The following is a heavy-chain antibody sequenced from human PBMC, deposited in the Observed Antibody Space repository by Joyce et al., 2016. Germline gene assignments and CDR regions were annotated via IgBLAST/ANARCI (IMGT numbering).Heavy chain of an antibody. CDR3: ARYSVVDIVATTVRYYFDY. J-gene: IGHJ4*02. CDR2: IYYSGST. Sequence: QVQLQESGPRLVKPSQTLSLTCTVSGGSISSGGYYWSWISQHPGKGLEWIGYIYYSGSTYYSPSLKSRVTISVDTSKNQFSLKLTSVTAADTAVYYCARYSVVDIVATTVRYYFDYWGQGTLVTVSS. D-gene: IGHD5-12*01. CDR1: GGSISSGGYY. V-gene: IGHV4-31*03.